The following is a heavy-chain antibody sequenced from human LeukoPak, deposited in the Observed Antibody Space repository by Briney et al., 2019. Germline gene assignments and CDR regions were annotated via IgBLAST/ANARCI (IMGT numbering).Heavy chain of an antibody. J-gene: IGHJ4*02. CDR2: IYYSGST. CDR1: GGSISRGGYY. D-gene: IGHD1-26*01. V-gene: IGHV4-31*03. Sequence: SQTLSLTCTVSGGSISRGGYYWSWIRQHPGKGLEWIGYIYYSGSTYYNPSLKSRVTITVDTSQNQFSLKQSYVSAADTAVYCCARTPGGSYYSHSFDYWGEGTLVTVSS. CDR3: ARTPGGSYYSHSFDY.